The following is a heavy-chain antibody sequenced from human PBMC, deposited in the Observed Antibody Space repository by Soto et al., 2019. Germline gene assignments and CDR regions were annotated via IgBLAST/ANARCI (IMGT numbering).Heavy chain of an antibody. V-gene: IGHV1-46*01. CDR1: GYTFTSYY. J-gene: IGHJ5*02. Sequence: ASVKVSCKASGYTFTSYYMHWVRQAPGQGLEWMGIINPSGGSTSYAQKFQGRVTMTRDTSTSTVYMELSSLRSEDTAVYYCARDAEVTIFGVVTNWFDPWRQGTLVTVSS. D-gene: IGHD3-3*01. CDR3: ARDAEVTIFGVVTNWFDP. CDR2: INPSGGST.